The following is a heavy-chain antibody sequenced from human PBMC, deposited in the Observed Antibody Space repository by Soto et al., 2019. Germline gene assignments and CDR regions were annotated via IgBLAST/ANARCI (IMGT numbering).Heavy chain of an antibody. CDR1: GYTFTTYG. Sequence: QVQLEQSAPEVKKPGASVKVSCKASGYTFTTYGISWVRQAPGQGLEWLGWINTHNGNTHYAQNLQGRVIMTADTSTSTAYMELRSLISDDTAIYYCTREGSAPYYYYGMDAWGQGTTVTVSS. CDR3: TREGSAPYYYYGMDA. CDR2: INTHNGNT. D-gene: IGHD3-10*01. V-gene: IGHV1-18*01. J-gene: IGHJ6*02.